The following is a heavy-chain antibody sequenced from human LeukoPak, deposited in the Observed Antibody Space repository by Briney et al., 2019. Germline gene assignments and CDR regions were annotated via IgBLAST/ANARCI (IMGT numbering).Heavy chain of an antibody. Sequence: GGSLRLSCAASGFTFNSYAMNWVRQAPGKGLQWVGRIKSKTDGGTTHYAAPVKGRFTISRDDSKNTLYLQMNSLKTEDTAVYYCRGLETYYYDSLDYWGQGTLVTVSS. CDR2: IKSKTDGGTT. D-gene: IGHD3-22*01. J-gene: IGHJ4*02. CDR1: GFTFNSYA. V-gene: IGHV3-15*01. CDR3: RGLETYYYDSLDY.